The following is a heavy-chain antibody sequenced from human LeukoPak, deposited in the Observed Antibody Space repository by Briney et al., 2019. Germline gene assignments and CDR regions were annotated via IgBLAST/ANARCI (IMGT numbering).Heavy chain of an antibody. J-gene: IGHJ4*02. Sequence: GGALRLSFAASGFTFSSYWMNWVRQAPGKGGEGVANIKQDGSEKYYVESVKGRFTISRDNDKNSLYLQMNSLRAEDTAVYYCARQGYSSGKWGQGPLVPVSS. CDR3: ARQGYSSGK. V-gene: IGHV3-7*01. CDR1: GFTFSSYW. CDR2: IKQDGSEK. D-gene: IGHD6-19*01.